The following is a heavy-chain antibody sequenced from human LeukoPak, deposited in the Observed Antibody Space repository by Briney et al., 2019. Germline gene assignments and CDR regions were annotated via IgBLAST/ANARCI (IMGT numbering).Heavy chain of an antibody. CDR1: GGSISSYY. J-gene: IGHJ4*02. D-gene: IGHD4-17*01. CDR3: ARRISRDYGDYDFGFDY. Sequence: SETLSLTCTVSGGSISSYYWSWIGQPPGKGLEWIGYIYYSGSTNYNPSLKSRVTISVDTSKNQFSLKLSSVTAADTAVYYCARRISRDYGDYDFGFDYWGQGTLVTVSS. V-gene: IGHV4-59*01. CDR2: IYYSGST.